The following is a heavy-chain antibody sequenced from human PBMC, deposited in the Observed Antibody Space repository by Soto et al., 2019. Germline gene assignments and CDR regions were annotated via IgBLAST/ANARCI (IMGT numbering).Heavy chain of an antibody. CDR1: GFTVSSNY. D-gene: IGHD3-10*01. V-gene: IGHV3-66*01. J-gene: IGHJ4*02. Sequence: EVQLVESGGGLVQPGGSLRLSCAASGFTVSSNYMSWVRQAPGKGLEWVSVIYSGGSTYYADSVKGRFTISRDNSKNTLYLQMNSLRAEDTAVYYCARVTYYYGLGSYYFGYWGQGTLVTVSS. CDR3: ARVTYYYGLGSYYFGY. CDR2: IYSGGST.